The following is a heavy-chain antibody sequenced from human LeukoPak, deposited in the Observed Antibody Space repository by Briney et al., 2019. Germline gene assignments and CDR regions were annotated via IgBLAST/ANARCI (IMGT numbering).Heavy chain of an antibody. J-gene: IGHJ6*04. V-gene: IGHV4-59*01. CDR3: ARGPYGSGKNYYYYGMDV. D-gene: IGHD3-10*01. CDR1: GGSFSGYY. CDR2: IYYSGST. Sequence: PSETLSLTCAVYGGSFSGYYWSWIRQPPGKGLEWVGYIYYSGSTNYNPSLKSRVTISVDTSKNQFSLKLSSVTAADTAVYYCARGPYGSGKNYYYYGMDVWGKGTTVTVSS.